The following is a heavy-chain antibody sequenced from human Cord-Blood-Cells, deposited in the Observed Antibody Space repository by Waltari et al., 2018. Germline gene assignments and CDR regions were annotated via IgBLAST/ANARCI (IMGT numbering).Heavy chain of an antibody. D-gene: IGHD6-6*01. Sequence: QVQLQESGPGLVNPSGTLPLTCAVSGGSISSSNWWSWVRQPPGKGLEWIGEIYHSGSNTYNPCLKSQATTSVDKAKNPFSLKLGSGTAADTAVYYCATIPTKQLVDYWGQGTLVTGAS. CDR2: IYHSGSN. J-gene: IGHJ4*02. CDR1: GGSISSSNW. V-gene: IGHV4-4*02. CDR3: ATIPTKQLVDY.